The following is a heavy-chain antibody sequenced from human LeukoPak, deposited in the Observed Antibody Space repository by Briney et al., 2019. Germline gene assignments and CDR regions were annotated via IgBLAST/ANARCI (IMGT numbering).Heavy chain of an antibody. J-gene: IGHJ4*02. Sequence: GGSLRLSCAASGFTFSSYGMHWVRQAPGKGLEWVGRIKSKTDGGTTDYAAPVKGRFTISRDDSKNTLYLQMNSLKTEDTAVYYCTTRIAAAGYFDYWGQGTLVTVSS. CDR1: GFTFSSYG. CDR2: IKSKTDGGTT. CDR3: TTRIAAAGYFDY. V-gene: IGHV3-15*07. D-gene: IGHD6-13*01.